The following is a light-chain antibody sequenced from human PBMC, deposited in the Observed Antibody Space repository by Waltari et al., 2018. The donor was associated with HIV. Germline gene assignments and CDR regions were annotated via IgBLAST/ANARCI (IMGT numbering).Light chain of an antibody. CDR3: LLSYSGAWV. CDR1: TGALTRGHY. CDR2: DTS. V-gene: IGLV7-46*01. Sequence: QAVVTQEPSLTVSPGGTVTLPRGSSTGALTRGHYLYWFQQKPGQAPRTLIYDTSDKHPWTPARFSGSLLGGKAALTLSGAQPEDEAVYYCLLSYSGAWVFGGGTKLTVL. J-gene: IGLJ3*02.